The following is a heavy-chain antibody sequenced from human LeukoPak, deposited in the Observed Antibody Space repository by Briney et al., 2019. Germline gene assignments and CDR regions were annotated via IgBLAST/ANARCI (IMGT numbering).Heavy chain of an antibody. Sequence: ASVKVSCKASGYTFATYGISWVRQAPGQGPEWMGWINPYNGNTKYAQNLQGRVTMTTDTSTNTAYIELRSLRSDDTAVYYCARELYGRFEYWGQGTLVTVSS. V-gene: IGHV1-18*01. CDR2: INPYNGNT. CDR3: ARELYGRFEY. CDR1: GYTFATYG. D-gene: IGHD3-10*01. J-gene: IGHJ4*02.